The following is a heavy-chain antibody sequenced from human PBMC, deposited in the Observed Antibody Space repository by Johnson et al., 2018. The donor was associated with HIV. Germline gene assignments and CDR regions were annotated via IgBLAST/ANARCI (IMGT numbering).Heavy chain of an antibody. J-gene: IGHJ3*02. CDR1: GFTFSSYA. V-gene: IGHV3-23*04. D-gene: IGHD2-21*01. CDR2: ISGSGSTI. CDR3: ARGGGCGGDCYSGYDAFDI. Sequence: VQLVESGGGLVQPGGSLRLSCAASGFTFSSYAMSWVRQAPGKGLEWVSAISGSGSTIYYADSVKGRFTISRDNAKNSLYLQMNSLRAEDTAVYYCARGGGCGGDCYSGYDAFDIWGQGTMVTVSS.